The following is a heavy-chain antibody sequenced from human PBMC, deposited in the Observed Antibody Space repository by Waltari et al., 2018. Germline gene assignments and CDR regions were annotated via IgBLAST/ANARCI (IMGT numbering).Heavy chain of an antibody. Sequence: QVQLVESGGGVVQPGGSLRLSCAASGFTFSSYAIHWVRQAPGKGLERVELIRDDGSNKYYADSVKGRFTISRDNSKNTLYLQMNSLRAEDTAVYYCAKDNSLYYDFWSGYSWYFDLWGRGTLVTVSS. J-gene: IGHJ2*01. CDR2: IRDDGSNK. CDR1: GFTFSSYA. D-gene: IGHD3-3*01. V-gene: IGHV3-30*02. CDR3: AKDNSLYYDFWSGYSWYFDL.